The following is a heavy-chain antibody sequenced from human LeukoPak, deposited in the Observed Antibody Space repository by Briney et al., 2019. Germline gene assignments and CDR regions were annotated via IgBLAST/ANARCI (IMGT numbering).Heavy chain of an antibody. CDR3: ARGYYGSGSYFDY. Sequence: GESLKISCAASGFTFSSYWMHWVRQAPGKGLVWVSRINSDGSSTSYADSVRGRFTISRDNAKNTLYLQMNSLRAEDTAVYYCARGYYGSGSYFDYWGQGTLVTVSS. D-gene: IGHD3-10*01. V-gene: IGHV3-74*01. CDR1: GFTFSSYW. J-gene: IGHJ4*02. CDR2: INSDGSST.